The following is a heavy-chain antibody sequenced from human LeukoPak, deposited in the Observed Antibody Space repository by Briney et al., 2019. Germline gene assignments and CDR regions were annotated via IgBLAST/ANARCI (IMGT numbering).Heavy chain of an antibody. Sequence: GGSLRLSCAASGFTFSSYAMSWVRQAPGKGLEWVSAIGGSGGSTYYADSVKGRFTISRDNSKNTLYLQMNSLRAEHTAVYYFAKDYGYYYGAGFMDVWGQGPRVTVSS. CDR3: AKDYGYYYGAGFMDV. CDR1: GFTFSSYA. V-gene: IGHV3-23*01. CDR2: IGGSGGST. D-gene: IGHD3-10*01. J-gene: IGHJ6*02.